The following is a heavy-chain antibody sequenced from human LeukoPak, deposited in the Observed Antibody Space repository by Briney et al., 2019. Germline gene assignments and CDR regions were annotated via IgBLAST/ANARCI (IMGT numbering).Heavy chain of an antibody. J-gene: IGHJ4*02. CDR2: FDPENGET. D-gene: IGHD3-22*01. CDR1: GYTLTELS. CDR3: ARGGGTEWLLVPFEY. Sequence: ASVKVSCKVSGYTLTELSMHWVRQAPGKGLEWMGGFDPENGETIYAQKFQGRVTMTEDTSTDTACMDLSSLRSDDTAVYYCARGGGTEWLLVPFEYWGQGTLVTVSS. V-gene: IGHV1-24*01.